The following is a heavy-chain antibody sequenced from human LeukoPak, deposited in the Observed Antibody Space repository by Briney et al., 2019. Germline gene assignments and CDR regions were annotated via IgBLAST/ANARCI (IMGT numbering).Heavy chain of an antibody. CDR1: GFTFSSFA. CDR3: ARRSYNSPFRY. J-gene: IGHJ4*02. D-gene: IGHD5-24*01. CDR2: INHSGST. V-gene: IGHV4-34*01. Sequence: GSLRLFCAASGFTFSSFAMTWVRQAPGKGLEWIGEINHSGSTNYNPSLKSRVTISVDTSKNHFSLNLRSVTAADTAVYYCARRSYNSPFRYWGQGTPVTVSS.